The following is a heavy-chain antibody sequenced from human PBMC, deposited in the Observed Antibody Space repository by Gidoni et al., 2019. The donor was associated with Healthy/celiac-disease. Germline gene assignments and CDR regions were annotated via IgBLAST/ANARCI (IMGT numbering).Heavy chain of an antibody. CDR2: INSDGSST. D-gene: IGHD5-12*01. J-gene: IGHJ4*02. V-gene: IGHV3-74*02. CDR3: ARGYSGYAGALDY. Sequence: EVQLLASGGGLVQPGGSLRLSCAASGFTFSSYWMHWVRQAPGKGLVWVSRINSDGSSTSYADSVKGRFTIPRDNAKNTLYLQMNSLRAEDTAVYYCARGYSGYAGALDYWGQGTLVTVSS. CDR1: GFTFSSYW.